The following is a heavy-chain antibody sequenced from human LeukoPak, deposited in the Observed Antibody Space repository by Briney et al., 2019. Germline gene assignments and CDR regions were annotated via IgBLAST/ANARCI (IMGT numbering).Heavy chain of an antibody. CDR2: ISGSGGST. CDR3: AKDVLNDFPSDYGMDV. Sequence: GGFLRLSCAASGFTFSSYAMSLVRQAPGKGLEWVSAISGSGGSTYYADSVKGRFTISRDNSKNTLYLQMNSLRAEDTAVYYCAKDVLNDFPSDYGMDVWGQGTTVTVSS. V-gene: IGHV3-23*01. D-gene: IGHD3-3*01. CDR1: GFTFSSYA. J-gene: IGHJ6*02.